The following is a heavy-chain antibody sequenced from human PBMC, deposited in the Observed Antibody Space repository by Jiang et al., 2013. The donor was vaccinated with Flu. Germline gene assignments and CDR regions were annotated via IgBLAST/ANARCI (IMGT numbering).Heavy chain of an antibody. D-gene: IGHD1-7*01. V-gene: IGHV4-61*01. Sequence: PGLVKPSETLSLTCTVSGGSVSSATYYWSWIRQPPGKGLEWIGYIHDSRSTNYNPSLKSRVTISVDTSKNQFSLKLSSVTAADTAVYYCATWNYGTLDIWGQGTMVTVSS. CDR3: ATWNYGTLDI. J-gene: IGHJ3*02. CDR2: IHDSRST. CDR1: GGSVSSATYY.